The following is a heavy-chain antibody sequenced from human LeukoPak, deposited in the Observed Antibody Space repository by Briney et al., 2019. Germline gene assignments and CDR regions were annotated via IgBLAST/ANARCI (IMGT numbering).Heavy chain of an antibody. CDR3: AKKGYYDGSGYYMYYFDH. CDR2: ISSSSSFI. J-gene: IGHJ4*02. D-gene: IGHD3-22*01. CDR1: EFTFRSYS. Sequence: PGGSLRLSCVASEFTFRSYSMNWVRQAPGKGLEWVSSISSSSSFIYYTDSVKGRFTISRDNAKNSLYLRMNSLRAEDTGVYYCAKKGYYDGSGYYMYYFDHWGQGTLVTVSS. V-gene: IGHV3-21*06.